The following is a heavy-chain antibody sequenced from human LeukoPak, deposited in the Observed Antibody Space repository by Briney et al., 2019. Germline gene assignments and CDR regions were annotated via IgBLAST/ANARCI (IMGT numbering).Heavy chain of an antibody. J-gene: IGHJ5*02. V-gene: IGHV3-23*01. CDR2: ITAGHYPT. D-gene: IGHD4-17*01. CDR1: GFSFSSFA. CDR3: MKDPNGDYVGAFDP. Sequence: GGSLRLSCAASGFSFSSFAMTWVRQAPGKGLEWVSSITAGHYPTYNTDSVKGRFTISRDNSKNTLYLQMNSLRADDTAVYYCMKDPNGDYVGAFDPWGQRTLVTVSS.